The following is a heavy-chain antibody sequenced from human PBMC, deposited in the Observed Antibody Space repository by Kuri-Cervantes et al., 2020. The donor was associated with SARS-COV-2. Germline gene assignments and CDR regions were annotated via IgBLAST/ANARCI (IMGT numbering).Heavy chain of an antibody. V-gene: IGHV3-7*01. Sequence: GGSLRLSCAASGFTFSSYWMSWVRQAPGKGLEWVANIKQDGSEKYYVDSVKGRFTISRDNAKNSLYLQMNSLRAEDTAVYYSARDEYCSGGSCYFFPYYFDYWGQGTLVTVSS. D-gene: IGHD2-15*01. CDR1: GFTFSSYW. CDR3: ARDEYCSGGSCYFFPYYFDY. J-gene: IGHJ4*02. CDR2: IKQDGSEK.